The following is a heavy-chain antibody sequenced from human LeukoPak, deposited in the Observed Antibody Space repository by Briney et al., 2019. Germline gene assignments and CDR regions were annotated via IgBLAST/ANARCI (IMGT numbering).Heavy chain of an antibody. Sequence: PGRSLRLSCAASGFTFSSYGTHWVRQAPGKGLEWVAVISYDGSNKYYADSVKGRFTISRDNSKNTLYLQMNSLRAEDTAVYYCAKDLLAVRAFDIWGQGTMVTVSS. J-gene: IGHJ3*02. V-gene: IGHV3-30*18. CDR3: AKDLLAVRAFDI. CDR1: GFTFSSYG. D-gene: IGHD6-19*01. CDR2: ISYDGSNK.